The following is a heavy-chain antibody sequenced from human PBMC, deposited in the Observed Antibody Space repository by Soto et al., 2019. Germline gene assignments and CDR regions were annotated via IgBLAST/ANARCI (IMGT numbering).Heavy chain of an antibody. D-gene: IGHD2-21*01. CDR3: ARRRQAADGVVPIYYFDY. CDR1: GGTFSSYA. V-gene: IGHV1-69*13. J-gene: IGHJ4*02. CDR2: IIPIFGTA. Sequence: SVKVSCKASGGTFSSYAISWVRQAPGQGLEWMGGIIPIFGTANYAQKFQGRVTITADESTSTAYMELSSLRSEDTAVYYCARRRQAADGVVPIYYFDYWGQGTLVTVSS.